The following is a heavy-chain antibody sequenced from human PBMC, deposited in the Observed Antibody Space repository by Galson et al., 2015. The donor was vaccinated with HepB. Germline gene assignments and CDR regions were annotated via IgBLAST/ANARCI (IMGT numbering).Heavy chain of an antibody. J-gene: IGHJ4*02. D-gene: IGHD6-6*01. CDR3: ARVYDSSSADLDY. V-gene: IGHV4-59*01. Sequence: ETLSLTCPVSGASISSYYWNWIRQPPGKGLEWIGYISYSGSPNYNPSLKSRVTISINTSKNQFSLNLSSVTAADTAVYYCARVYDSSSADLDYWGQGTLVTVSS. CDR1: GASISSYY. CDR2: ISYSGSP.